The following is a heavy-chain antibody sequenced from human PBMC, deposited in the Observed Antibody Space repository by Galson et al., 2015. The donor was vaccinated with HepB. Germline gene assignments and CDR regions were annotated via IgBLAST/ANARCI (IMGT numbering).Heavy chain of an antibody. J-gene: IGHJ5*02. D-gene: IGHD2-2*02. Sequence: SVKVSCKASGYTFTSYYMHWVRQAPGQGLEWMGIINPSGGSTSYAQKFQGRVTMTRDTSTSTVYMELSSLRSEDTAVYYCARDPRFDIVVVPAAIGEEFWFDPWGQGTLVTVSS. CDR2: INPSGGST. CDR1: GYTFTSYY. V-gene: IGHV1-46*01. CDR3: ARDPRFDIVVVPAAIGEEFWFDP.